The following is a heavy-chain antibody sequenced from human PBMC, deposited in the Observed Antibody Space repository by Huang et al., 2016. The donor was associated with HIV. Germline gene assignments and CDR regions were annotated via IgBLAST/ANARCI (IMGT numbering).Heavy chain of an antibody. CDR2: SNSDGSST. Sequence: EVQLVESGGGLVQPGGSLRLSCAASGFSISSYWVHWVRQAPGKGLGWVSRSNSDGSSTSYADSVKGRFTISRDNAKNTLYLQMNSLRAEDTAVYYCARDPRIQSWLNFFDYWGQGTLVSVSS. J-gene: IGHJ4*02. D-gene: IGHD3-22*01. CDR1: GFSISSYW. CDR3: ARDPRIQSWLNFFDY. V-gene: IGHV3-74*01.